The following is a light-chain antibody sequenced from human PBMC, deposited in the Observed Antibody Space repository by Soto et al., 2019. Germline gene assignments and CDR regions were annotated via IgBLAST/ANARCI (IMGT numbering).Light chain of an antibody. CDR1: QSVSSSY. CDR3: QQYGSSPPTWT. Sequence: IVLTQSPGTLSLSPGERATLSCRASQSVSSSYLAWYQQKPGQAPRLLIYGASSRATGIPDRFSGSGSGTDFTLTISRLEPEDFAVYYCQQYGSSPPTWTFGQGTKV. V-gene: IGKV3-20*01. CDR2: GAS. J-gene: IGKJ1*01.